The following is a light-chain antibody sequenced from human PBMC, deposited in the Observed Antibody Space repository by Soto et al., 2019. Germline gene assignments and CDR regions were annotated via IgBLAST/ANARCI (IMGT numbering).Light chain of an antibody. J-gene: IGLJ1*01. V-gene: IGLV2-14*01. CDR1: SSDVGGYKY. Sequence: QSVLTHPVSVSGSPGQSITISCTRTSSDVGGYKYVSWYQQYPGKAPKLIIYDVTYRPSGVSNRFSGSKSDNTDSLTIPGLQAVDEANYYCGSYRSCSTPYVFGPGTKVTV. CDR2: DVT. CDR3: GSYRSCSTPYV.